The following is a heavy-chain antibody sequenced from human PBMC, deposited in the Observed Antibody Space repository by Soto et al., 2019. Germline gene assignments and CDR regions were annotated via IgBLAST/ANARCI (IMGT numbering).Heavy chain of an antibody. CDR2: INHSGST. V-gene: IGHV4-34*01. Sequence: SETLSLTCAVYGGSFSGYYWSWIRQPPGKGLEWIGEINHSGSTNYNPSLKSRVTISVDTSKNQFSLKLSSVTAADTAAYYCARGGTDHAFDIWGQGTMVTVSS. CDR1: GGSFSGYY. CDR3: ARGGTDHAFDI. J-gene: IGHJ3*02. D-gene: IGHD1-1*01.